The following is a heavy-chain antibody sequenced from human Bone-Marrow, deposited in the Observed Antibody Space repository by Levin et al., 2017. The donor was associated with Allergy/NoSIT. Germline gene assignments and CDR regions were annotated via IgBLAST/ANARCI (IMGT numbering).Heavy chain of an antibody. CDR1: GYTFTDYY. J-gene: IGHJ3*02. Sequence: GASVKVSCKASGYTFTDYYMNWVRQAPGQGLEWMGWINPNSGGTNYAQKFQGRVTMTRDTSITTAYMELSGLRSDDTAVYYCARDADYYDRAVDSWGQGTMVTVSS. V-gene: IGHV1-2*02. CDR2: INPNSGGT. D-gene: IGHD3-22*01. CDR3: ARDADYYDRAVDS.